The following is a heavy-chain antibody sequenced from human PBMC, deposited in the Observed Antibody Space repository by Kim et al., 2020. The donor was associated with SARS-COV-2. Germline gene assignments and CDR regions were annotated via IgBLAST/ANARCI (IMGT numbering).Heavy chain of an antibody. Sequence: ADSVKGRFTISRHNSKNTRYLQMNSLRAEDTAVYYCAREVRGSSYYYGMDVWGQGTTVTVSS. V-gene: IGHV3-53*04. D-gene: IGHD3-10*01. CDR3: AREVRGSSYYYGMDV. J-gene: IGHJ6*02.